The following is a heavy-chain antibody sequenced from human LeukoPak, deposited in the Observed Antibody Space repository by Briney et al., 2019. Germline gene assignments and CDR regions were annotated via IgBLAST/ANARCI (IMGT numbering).Heavy chain of an antibody. CDR1: GGSVTSTNW. D-gene: IGHD6-13*01. V-gene: IGHV4-59*02. J-gene: IGHJ4*02. CDR2: IYYSGST. Sequence: PSETLSLTCDVSGGSVTSTNWWTWFRQPPGKGLEWIGYIYYSGSTNYNPSLKSRVTISVDTSKNQFSLKLSSVTAADTAVYYCAGGALDSSWFRAFYYFDYWGQGTLVTVSS. CDR3: AGGALDSSWFRAFYYFDY.